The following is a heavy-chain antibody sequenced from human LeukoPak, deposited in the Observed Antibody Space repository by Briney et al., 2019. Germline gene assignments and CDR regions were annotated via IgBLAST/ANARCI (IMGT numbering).Heavy chain of an antibody. CDR1: GGTFSSYA. V-gene: IGHV1-46*01. J-gene: IGHJ6*03. CDR3: ARGGYYDFWSGYYVGAEYMDV. D-gene: IGHD3-3*01. Sequence: ASVKVCCKASGGTFSSYAISWVRQAPGQGLGWMGIINPSGGSTSYAQKFQGRVTMTRDTSTSTVYMELSSLRSEDTAVYYCARGGYYDFWSGYYVGAEYMDVWGKGTTVTVSS. CDR2: INPSGGST.